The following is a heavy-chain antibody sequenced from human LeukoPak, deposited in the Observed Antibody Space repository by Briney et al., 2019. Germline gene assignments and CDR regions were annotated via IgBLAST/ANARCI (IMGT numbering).Heavy chain of an antibody. D-gene: IGHD5-12*01. Sequence: ASVKVSCKASGYTFTGYYMHWVRQAPGQGLEWMGWINPSGGSTSYAQKFQGRVTMTRDTSTSTVYMELSSLRSEDTAVYYCARFQSGYDSPYDYWGQGTLVTVSS. J-gene: IGHJ4*02. CDR3: ARFQSGYDSPYDY. CDR2: INPSGGST. CDR1: GYTFTGYY. V-gene: IGHV1-46*01.